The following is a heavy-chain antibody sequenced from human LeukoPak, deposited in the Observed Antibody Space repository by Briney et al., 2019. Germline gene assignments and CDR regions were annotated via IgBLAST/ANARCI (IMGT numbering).Heavy chain of an antibody. Sequence: SQTLSLTCTVSGGSISSGAYYWSWIRQQPGKGLEWIGYIYYSGSTYYNPALKSRIHISRDTSKNQFSLNLSSVTAADTAVYYCARLPTTVTTSGRECYFDYWGQGTLVTVSS. J-gene: IGHJ4*02. CDR1: GGSISSGAYY. V-gene: IGHV4-31*03. D-gene: IGHD4-11*01. CDR2: IYYSGST. CDR3: ARLPTTVTTSGRECYFDY.